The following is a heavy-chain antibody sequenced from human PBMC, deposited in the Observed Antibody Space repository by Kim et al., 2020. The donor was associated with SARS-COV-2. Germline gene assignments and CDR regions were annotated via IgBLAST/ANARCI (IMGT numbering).Heavy chain of an antibody. D-gene: IGHD6-19*01. J-gene: IGHJ4*02. V-gene: IGHV3-9*01. CDR3: AKGRLGIAVAGFNY. Sequence: ESVTGRFTISRDNAKSSLYLQMNSLRAEDTALYYFAKGRLGIAVAGFNYWGQGTLVTVSS.